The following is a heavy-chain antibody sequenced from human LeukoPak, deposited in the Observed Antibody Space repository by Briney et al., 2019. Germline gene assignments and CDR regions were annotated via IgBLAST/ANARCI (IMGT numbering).Heavy chain of an antibody. D-gene: IGHD1-26*01. CDR2: ISWNSGSI. Sequence: PGGSLRLSCAASGFTFDDYAMHWVRQAPGKGLEWVSGISWNSGSIGYADSVKGRFTISRDNAKNSLYLQMNSLRAEDTAVYYCARDDGSYSRSPGFDYWGQGNLVTVSS. CDR3: ARDDGSYSRSPGFDY. V-gene: IGHV3-9*01. J-gene: IGHJ4*02. CDR1: GFTFDDYA.